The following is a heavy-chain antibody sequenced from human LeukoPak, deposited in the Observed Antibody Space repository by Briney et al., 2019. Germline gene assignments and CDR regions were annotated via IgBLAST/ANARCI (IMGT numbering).Heavy chain of an antibody. V-gene: IGHV3-53*01. CDR1: GFTVSSSY. D-gene: IGHD2-2*01. Sequence: GGSLRLSCAASGFTVSSSYMSWVRQAPGKGLEWVSVIYSGGSTYYADSVKGRFTISRDNSKNTLYLQMNSLRAEDTAVYYCAKSMGGYCSSTSCFKVDAFDIWGQGTMVTVSS. CDR2: IYSGGST. CDR3: AKSMGGYCSSTSCFKVDAFDI. J-gene: IGHJ3*02.